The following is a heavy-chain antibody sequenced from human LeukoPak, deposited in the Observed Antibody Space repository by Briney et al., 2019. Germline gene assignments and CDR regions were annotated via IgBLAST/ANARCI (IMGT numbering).Heavy chain of an antibody. D-gene: IGHD3-22*01. CDR2: INPSGGST. J-gene: IGHJ6*03. Sequence: GASVNVSCKASGYTFTSYYMHWVRQASGQGLEWMGIINPSGGSTTYAQKFQGGVTMTTDTSTSTAYMELRSLRSDDTAVYYCARGPGGRSGYYPLEDYYYYYYMDVWGKGTTVTVSS. CDR1: GYTFTSYY. CDR3: ARGPGGRSGYYPLEDYYYYYYMDV. V-gene: IGHV1-46*01.